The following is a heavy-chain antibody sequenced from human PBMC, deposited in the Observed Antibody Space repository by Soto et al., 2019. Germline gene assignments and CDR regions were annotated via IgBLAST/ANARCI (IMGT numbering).Heavy chain of an antibody. CDR3: ARGRGAAADYFDF. Sequence: QVQLVESGGGLVKPGGSLRLSCAVSGITFSDYYMTWIRQAPGKGLEWVSYISSSTSHTNYADSVKGRFTISRDNAKNSLFLQMNSLRAEDTAVYYRARGRGAAADYFDFLGQGTLVTVSS. J-gene: IGHJ4*02. D-gene: IGHD6-13*01. V-gene: IGHV3-11*05. CDR1: GITFSDYY. CDR2: ISSSTSHT.